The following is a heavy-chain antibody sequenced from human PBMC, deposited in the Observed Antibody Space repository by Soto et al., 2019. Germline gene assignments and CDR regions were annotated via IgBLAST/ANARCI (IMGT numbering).Heavy chain of an antibody. V-gene: IGHV1-69*01. Sequence: QAQVVQSGAEVRKPGSSVKLSCKASEGTFNSYAIAWVRQAPGQGLEWMGGIIPYYNTLNYAQKFQDSVTITADASTNTVYMELSSLRSDDTAVYFCASGASRWYPYFFDSWDQGTLVTVSS. CDR3: ASGASRWYPYFFDS. J-gene: IGHJ4*02. CDR2: IIPYYNTL. CDR1: EGTFNSYA. D-gene: IGHD6-13*01.